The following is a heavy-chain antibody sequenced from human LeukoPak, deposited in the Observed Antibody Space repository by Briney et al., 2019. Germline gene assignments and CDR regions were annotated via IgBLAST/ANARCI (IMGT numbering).Heavy chain of an antibody. CDR3: ATFGYFDSGTYYWDH. CDR1: GFTFSSYA. Sequence: GGSLRLSCAASGFTFSSYAMSWVRQAPGKGLEWVSAMSGSGGSTYYADSVKGRFTISRDNAKNSLYLQMNSLRAEDTAVYYCATFGYFDSGTYYWDHWGQGTLVTVSS. J-gene: IGHJ4*02. V-gene: IGHV3-23*01. CDR2: MSGSGGST. D-gene: IGHD3-10*01.